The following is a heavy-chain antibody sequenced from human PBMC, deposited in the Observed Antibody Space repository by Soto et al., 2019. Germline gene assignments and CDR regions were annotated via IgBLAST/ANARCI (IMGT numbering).Heavy chain of an antibody. V-gene: IGHV4-59*08. CDR2: IYYGGST. J-gene: IGHJ4*02. Sequence: QVQLQESGPGLVKPSETLSLTCTVSGDSISTYYWTWIRQSPGKGLEWIAFIYYGGSTNYNPSLNSLVTISVDTSKNPFSLKLNSVTAADPAVYYCASPGRDWGSLDYWGQGTLVTVSS. CDR3: ASPGRDWGSLDY. D-gene: IGHD7-27*01. CDR1: GDSISTYY.